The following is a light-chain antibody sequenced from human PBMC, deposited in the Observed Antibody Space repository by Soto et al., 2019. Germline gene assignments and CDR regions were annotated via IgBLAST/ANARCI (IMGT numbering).Light chain of an antibody. V-gene: IGKV1-5*03. CDR3: QQYNLYWT. CDR1: QRISSW. CDR2: KAS. Sequence: DIQMTQSPSTLSASVGDRVTITCRASQRISSWLAWYQQKPGQGPKLLIHKASSFESGVPSRFSGSGSGTEFTLTISSLQHDAFATYYCQQYNLYWTFGQGTKVEI. J-gene: IGKJ1*01.